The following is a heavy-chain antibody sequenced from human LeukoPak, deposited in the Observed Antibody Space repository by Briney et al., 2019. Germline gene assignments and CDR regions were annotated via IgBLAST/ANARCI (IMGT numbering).Heavy chain of an antibody. J-gene: IGHJ4*02. D-gene: IGHD3-22*01. Sequence: GGSLRLSCAASGFSFSSYWMHWVRQAPGKGLVWVSRISGDGSSTIYADSVQGRFTISRDSAKNTLFLQMNSLRAEDTAVYYCARIGVETYYSDSSAYYHFDYWGQGTLVTVSS. CDR3: ARIGVETYYSDSSAYYHFDY. V-gene: IGHV3-74*01. CDR2: ISGDGSST. CDR1: GFSFSSYW.